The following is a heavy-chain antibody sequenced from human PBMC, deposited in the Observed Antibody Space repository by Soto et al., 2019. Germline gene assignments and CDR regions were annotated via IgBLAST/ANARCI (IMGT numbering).Heavy chain of an antibody. D-gene: IGHD2-21*01. CDR2: IYYSGST. J-gene: IGHJ6*02. CDR1: GVSISTYY. V-gene: IGHV4-59*01. Sequence: QVQLQESGPGLVKPSETLSLTCTVSGVSISTYYWSWIRQPPGKGLEWIGHIYYSGSTNYNPSLNSRFAISVYTTKSQYSLKLRSVTAADTAVDDCAIYRWGSHYGMDVWGQGTTVTVFS. CDR3: AIYRWGSHYGMDV.